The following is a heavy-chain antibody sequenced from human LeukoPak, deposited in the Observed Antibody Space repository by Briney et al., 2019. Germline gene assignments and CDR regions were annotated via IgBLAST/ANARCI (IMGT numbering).Heavy chain of an antibody. CDR3: AGGGSGSADY. Sequence: SETLSLTCAVSGYSISSGYYWGWIRQPPGKGLEWIGYIYYSGSTNYNPALKSRVTISVDTSKNQFSLKLSSVTAADTAVYYCAGGGSGSADYWGQGTLVTVSS. D-gene: IGHD3-10*01. CDR2: IYYSGST. CDR1: GYSISSGYY. J-gene: IGHJ4*02. V-gene: IGHV4-38-2*01.